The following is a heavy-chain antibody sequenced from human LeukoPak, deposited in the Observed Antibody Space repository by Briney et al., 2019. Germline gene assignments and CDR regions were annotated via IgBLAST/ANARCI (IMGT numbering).Heavy chain of an antibody. CDR2: ISSSSSYI. CDR3: ARALQALSYYDSSGYPAEYFQH. V-gene: IGHV3-21*01. Sequence: KTGGSLRLSCAASGFTFSSYSMNWVRQAPGKGLEWVSSISSSSSYIYYADSVKGRFTISRDNAKNSMYLQMNSLRAEDTAVYYCARALQALSYYDSSGYPAEYFQHWGQGTLVTVSS. D-gene: IGHD3-22*01. J-gene: IGHJ1*01. CDR1: GFTFSSYS.